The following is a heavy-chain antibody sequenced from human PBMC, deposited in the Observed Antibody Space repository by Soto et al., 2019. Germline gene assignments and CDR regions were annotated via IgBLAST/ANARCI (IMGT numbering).Heavy chain of an antibody. CDR3: AREQATNIRHYGMDV. Sequence: GGSLRLSCAASGFTFSSYGMHWVRQAPGKGPEWVAVISEDGSNKYYADSVKGRFTISRDRSKNTLYLQMISLRAEDTAVYYCAREQATNIRHYGMDVWGQGTTVTVSS. D-gene: IGHD1-1*01. CDR1: GFTFSSYG. V-gene: IGHV3-33*01. CDR2: ISEDGSNK. J-gene: IGHJ6*02.